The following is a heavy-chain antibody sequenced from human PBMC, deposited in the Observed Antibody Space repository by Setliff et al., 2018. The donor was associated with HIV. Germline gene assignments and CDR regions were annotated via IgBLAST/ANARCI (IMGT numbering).Heavy chain of an antibody. V-gene: IGHV3-33*08. D-gene: IGHD3-16*01. CDR2: IWHDGSNQ. J-gene: IGHJ4*02. CDR3: VKNLYTEMWGEIFDS. Sequence: GGSLRLSCAASGFTFSSYAMHWVRQAPGKGLEWVAVIWHDGSNQYYADSVKGRFTISRDNSRNTQYLQMNSLSVEDTAVYYCVKNLYTEMWGEIFDSWGRGTLVTVSS. CDR1: GFTFSSYA.